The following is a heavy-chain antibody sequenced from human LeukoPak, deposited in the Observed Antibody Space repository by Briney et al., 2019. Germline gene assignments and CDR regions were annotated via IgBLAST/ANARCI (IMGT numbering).Heavy chain of an antibody. CDR2: IYYSGST. D-gene: IGHD2-15*01. Sequence: SETLSLTCTVSGGSVSSGSYYWSWIRQPPGKGLEWIGYIYYSGSTNYNPSLKSRVTISVDTSKNQFSLKLSSETAADTAVYYCARKVAATPFDYWGQGTLVTVSS. V-gene: IGHV4-61*01. CDR3: ARKVAATPFDY. J-gene: IGHJ4*02. CDR1: GGSVSSGSYY.